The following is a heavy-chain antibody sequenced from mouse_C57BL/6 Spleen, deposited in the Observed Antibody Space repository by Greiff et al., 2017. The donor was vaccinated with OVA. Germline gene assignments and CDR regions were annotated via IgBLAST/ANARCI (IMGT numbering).Heavy chain of an antibody. D-gene: IGHD4-1*01. CDR2: ISYDGSN. CDR3: ARDVGWDDY. J-gene: IGHJ2*01. Sequence: DVQLQESGPGLVKPSQSLSLTCSVTGYSITSGYYWNWIRQFPGNKLEWMGYISYDGSNNYNPSLKNRISITRDTSKNQFFLKLNSVTTEDTATYYCARDVGWDDYWGQGTTLTVSS. V-gene: IGHV3-6*01. CDR1: GYSITSGYY.